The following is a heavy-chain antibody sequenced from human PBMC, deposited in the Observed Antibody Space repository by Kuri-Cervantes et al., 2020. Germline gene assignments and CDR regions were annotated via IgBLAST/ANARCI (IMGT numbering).Heavy chain of an antibody. CDR2: INTNTGNP. CDR1: GYTFTSYA. Sequence: ASVKVSCKASGYTFTSYAKNWVRQAPGQGLEWMGWINTNTGNPTYAQGFTGRFVFTLDTSVSTAYLQISSLKAEDTAVYYCARTYYYDSSGYYSPYYFDYWGQGTLVTVSS. V-gene: IGHV7-4-1*02. CDR3: ARTYYYDSSGYYSPYYFDY. D-gene: IGHD3-22*01. J-gene: IGHJ4*02.